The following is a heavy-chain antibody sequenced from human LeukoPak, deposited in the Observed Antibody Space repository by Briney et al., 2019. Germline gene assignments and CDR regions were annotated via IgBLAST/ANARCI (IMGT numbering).Heavy chain of an antibody. V-gene: IGHV3-21*06. J-gene: IGHJ3*02. CDR1: GFTFSSYS. CDR3: AKDFPYYYDSSGYQSDAFDI. Sequence: PGGSLRLSCAVSGFTFSSYSMNWVRQAPGKGPEWVSSMSRSSMYMYYADSVKGRFTISRDNAKNSLYLQMDSLRAEDTAVYYCAKDFPYYYDSSGYQSDAFDIWGQGTMVTVSS. D-gene: IGHD3-22*01. CDR2: MSRSSMYM.